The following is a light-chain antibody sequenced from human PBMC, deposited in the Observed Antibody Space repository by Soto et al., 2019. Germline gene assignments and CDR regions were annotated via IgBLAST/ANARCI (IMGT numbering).Light chain of an antibody. CDR2: GAS. CDR3: QQYGASPRT. CDR1: QSIGSNY. J-gene: IGKJ1*01. V-gene: IGKV3-20*01. Sequence: ELVLTQSPGTLSLSPGARATLSCRASQSIGSNYLAWYQQKPGQAPRLLIYGASSRAPGIPDRFSGSGSGTDLTINISRLEPEDVEVYYGQQYGASPRTFGQGTKVDIK.